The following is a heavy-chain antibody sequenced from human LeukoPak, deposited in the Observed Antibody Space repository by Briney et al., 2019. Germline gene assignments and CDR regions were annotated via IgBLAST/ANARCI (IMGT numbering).Heavy chain of an antibody. CDR1: GYTFTSYG. CDR3: ARNYYDSSGPARY. D-gene: IGHD3-22*01. J-gene: IGHJ4*02. Sequence: ASVKVSCKASGYTFTSYGISWVRQAPGQGLEWMGWISAYNGNTNYAQKLQGRVTITTDTSTSTAHMELRSLRSDDTAVYYCARNYYDSSGPARYWGQGTLVTVSS. V-gene: IGHV1-18*01. CDR2: ISAYNGNT.